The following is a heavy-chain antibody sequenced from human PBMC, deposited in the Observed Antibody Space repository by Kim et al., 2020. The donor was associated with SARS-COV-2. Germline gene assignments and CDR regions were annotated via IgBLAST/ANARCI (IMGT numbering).Heavy chain of an antibody. V-gene: IGHV3-23*01. CDR1: GFTFNKYA. D-gene: IGHD3-10*01. CDR2: ISASAGNT. CDR3: AKSTYDAGSYPVNYYYYYGVDV. J-gene: IGHJ6*02. Sequence: GGSLRLSCEAFGFTFNKYAMNWVRQTPGKGLEWVSGISASAGNTDYADSVKGRFTISRDYSKNMVYLQMNSLRAEDTAVYFCAKSTYDAGSYPVNYYYYYGVDVWGQGTTVAVSS.